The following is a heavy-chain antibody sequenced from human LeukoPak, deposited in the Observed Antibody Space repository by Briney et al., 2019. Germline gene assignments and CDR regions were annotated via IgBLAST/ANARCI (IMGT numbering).Heavy chain of an antibody. D-gene: IGHD3-3*01. CDR3: ARDHAPDFWSGYFDY. CDR1: GFTFSSYA. V-gene: IGHV3-23*01. J-gene: IGHJ4*02. CDR2: ISGSGGST. Sequence: GGSLRLSCAASGFTFSSYAMSWVRQAPGKGLEWVSAISGSGGSTYYADSVKGRFTISRDNSKNSLYLQMNSLRVEDTAVYYCARDHAPDFWSGYFDYWGQGTLVTVSS.